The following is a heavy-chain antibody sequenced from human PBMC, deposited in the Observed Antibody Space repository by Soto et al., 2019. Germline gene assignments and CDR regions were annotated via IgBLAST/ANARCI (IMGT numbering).Heavy chain of an antibody. Sequence: QEQLQESGPGLVKPSQTLSLTCTVSGGSISSGGYYWSWIRQHPGKGLEWIGYIESSGSTYYNPSHKSRCTKSAEKCKNEFSLKLSSVTAADTAVYYCARERGPGCSSTSCSYNWFDPWGPGTLVPVSS. CDR1: GGSISSGGYY. CDR3: ARERGPGCSSTSCSYNWFDP. V-gene: IGHV4-31*03. J-gene: IGHJ5*02. D-gene: IGHD2-2*01. CDR2: IESSGST.